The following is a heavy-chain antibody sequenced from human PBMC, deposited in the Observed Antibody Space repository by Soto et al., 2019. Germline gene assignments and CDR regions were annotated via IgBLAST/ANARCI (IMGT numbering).Heavy chain of an antibody. J-gene: IGHJ5*02. CDR2: IYYSGST. V-gene: IGHV4-59*01. D-gene: IGHD6-13*01. Sequence: QVQLQESGPGLVKPSETLSLTCTVSGGSISSYYWSWIRQPPGKGLEWIGYIYYSGSTNYNHSHKSRVTISVDTSKNQFSLKLSSVTAADTAVYYCAREVAAAGTFNWFDPWGQGTLVTVSS. CDR3: AREVAAAGTFNWFDP. CDR1: GGSISSYY.